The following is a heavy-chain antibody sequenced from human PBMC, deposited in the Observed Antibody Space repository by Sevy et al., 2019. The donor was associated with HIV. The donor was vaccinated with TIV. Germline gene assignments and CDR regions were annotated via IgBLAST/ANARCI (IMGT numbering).Heavy chain of an antibody. D-gene: IGHD6-19*01. V-gene: IGHV4-39*01. CDR2: IRHGGYT. J-gene: IGHJ4*02. CDR1: CASISSTDYY. CDR3: VGPKLTYSSGWHYFDY. Sequence: SETLSLTCTVSCASISSTDYYWGWIRQSPGKGLEWIASIRHGGYTFYNPSLKSRVSISADTSKNQFSLKLRFVSAAETSIYYCVGPKLTYSSGWHYFDYCGQGTVVTVSS.